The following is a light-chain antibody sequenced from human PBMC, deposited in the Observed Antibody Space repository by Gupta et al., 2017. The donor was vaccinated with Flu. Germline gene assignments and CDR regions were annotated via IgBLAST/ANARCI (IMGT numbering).Light chain of an antibody. CDR2: DAS. J-gene: IGKJ4*01. Sequence: EIVLTQSPATLSLSPGERATLSCRASQSVSSYLAWYQQKPGQAPRLLIYDASNRATGIAARFGGSGSGIDFTLTISSREQEDFAVYYCQQRSNWPALTFGGGTKVEIK. V-gene: IGKV3-11*01. CDR3: QQRSNWPALT. CDR1: QSVSSY.